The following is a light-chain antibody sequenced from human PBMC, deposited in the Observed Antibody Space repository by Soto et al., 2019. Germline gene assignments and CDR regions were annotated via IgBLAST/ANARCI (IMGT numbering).Light chain of an antibody. Sequence: IQMTQSPSSLSSSLGDRVAITCRASQTISTYLNWYQQKQGKAPNLLIYAASTLQGGVPSRFSGSVSGTDGTITISSLQTEDGSTYDCQQRYSTTITFGQGTRLEIK. CDR1: QTISTY. CDR3: QQRYSTTIT. V-gene: IGKV1-39*01. J-gene: IGKJ5*01. CDR2: AAS.